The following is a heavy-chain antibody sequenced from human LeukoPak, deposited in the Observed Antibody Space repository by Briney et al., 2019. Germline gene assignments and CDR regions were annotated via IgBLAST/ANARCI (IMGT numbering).Heavy chain of an antibody. Sequence: ASVKVSCKASGYTFTGYYMHWVRQAPGQGLEWMGWINPNSGGTNYAQKFQGRVTMTRDTSISTAYMELSRLKSDDTAVYYCARDKILWFRELLGYWGQGTLVTVSS. CDR3: ARDKILWFRELLGY. CDR1: GYTFTGYY. D-gene: IGHD3-10*01. J-gene: IGHJ4*02. V-gene: IGHV1-2*02. CDR2: INPNSGGT.